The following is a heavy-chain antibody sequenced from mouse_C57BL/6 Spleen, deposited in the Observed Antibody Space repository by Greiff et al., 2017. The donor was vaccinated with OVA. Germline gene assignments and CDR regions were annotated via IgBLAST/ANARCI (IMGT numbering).Heavy chain of an antibody. D-gene: IGHD4-1*01. J-gene: IGHJ2*01. CDR1: GYTFTSYW. Sequence: QVQLQQSGAELAKPGASVKLSCKASGYTFTSYWMHWVKQRPGQGLDWIGYINPSRGYTKYNQKFKGKATLTADKSSSTAYMQLSSLTYEDSAVDYGAMGYGNSTNWDPFDDWGQGTTLTVSS. CDR2: INPSRGYT. V-gene: IGHV1-7*01. CDR3: AMGYGNSTNWDPFDD.